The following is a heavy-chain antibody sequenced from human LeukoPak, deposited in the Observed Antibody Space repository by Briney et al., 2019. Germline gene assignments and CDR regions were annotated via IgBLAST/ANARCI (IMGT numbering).Heavy chain of an antibody. CDR3: ATYRQVLLPFES. D-gene: IGHD2-8*02. V-gene: IGHV3-66*01. CDR1: GFIVSTNY. J-gene: IGHJ4*02. Sequence: WGSLRLSCAASGFIVSTNYMSWVRQAPGKGLEWVSVIYSGGSTNYADSVKGRFTISRDNSKNTLYLQMNSLRAEDTALYYCATYRQVLLPFESWGQGTLVTVSS. CDR2: IYSGGST.